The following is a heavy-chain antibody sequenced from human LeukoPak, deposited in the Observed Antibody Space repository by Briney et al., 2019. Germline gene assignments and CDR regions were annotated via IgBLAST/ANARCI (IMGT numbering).Heavy chain of an antibody. CDR1: GFAFDDYV. V-gene: IGHV3-20*04. Sequence: GGSLRLSCVASGFAFDDYVMTWVRQAPGKGLEWVSGINWNGVTTGYADSVKGRFTISRDNAKNSLYLQMNSLRDEDTAVYYCARDRAGGDSSYYGMDVWGQGTTVTVSS. CDR3: ARDRAGGDSSYYGMDV. D-gene: IGHD2-8*02. CDR2: INWNGVTT. J-gene: IGHJ6*02.